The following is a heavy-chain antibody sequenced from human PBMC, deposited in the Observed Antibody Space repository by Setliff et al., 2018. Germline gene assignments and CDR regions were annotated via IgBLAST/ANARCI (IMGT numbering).Heavy chain of an antibody. D-gene: IGHD3-3*01. CDR1: GGSINSMSYY. V-gene: IGHV4-39*07. CDR2: IYHSGSS. J-gene: IGHJ4*02. CDR3: MYWSGYYKNDY. Sequence: PSETLSLTCTFSGGSINSMSYYWGWIRQPPGKGLEWIGSIYHSGSSCYNPSLRSRVTISVDTSKNQFSLILRSVTAADTAVYYCMYWSGYYKNDYWGQGTLVTVSS.